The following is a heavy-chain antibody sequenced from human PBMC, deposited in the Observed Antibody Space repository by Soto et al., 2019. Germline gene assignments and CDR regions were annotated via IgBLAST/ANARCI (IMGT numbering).Heavy chain of an antibody. V-gene: IGHV3-15*01. CDR1: GFTFDDDG. J-gene: IGHJ4*01. CDR2: IKSKIDGATT. CDR3: TTDSLFPGQLVLMAN. Sequence: GGSLRLSCAASGFTFDDDGMSWVRQAPGKGLEWVGRIKSKIDGATTDFAAPVKGRFAISRDDSRAMVYMEMYSLKTDDTAVYYCTTDSLFPGQLVLMANWRHGTLVTVSS. D-gene: IGHD1-1*01.